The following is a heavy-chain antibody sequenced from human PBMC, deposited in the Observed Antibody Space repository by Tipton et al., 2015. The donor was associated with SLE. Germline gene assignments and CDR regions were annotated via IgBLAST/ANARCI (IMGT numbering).Heavy chain of an antibody. CDR2: INHSGST. CDR3: ARRSWSSGWPRGQYFQH. CDR1: GGSISSYY. D-gene: IGHD6-19*01. J-gene: IGHJ1*01. V-gene: IGHV4-34*01. Sequence: TLSLTCTVSGGSISSYYWSWIRQPPGKGLEWIGEINHSGSTNYNPSPKSRVTISVDTSKNQFSLKLSSVTAADTAVYYCARRSWSSGWPRGQYFQHWGQGTLVTVSS.